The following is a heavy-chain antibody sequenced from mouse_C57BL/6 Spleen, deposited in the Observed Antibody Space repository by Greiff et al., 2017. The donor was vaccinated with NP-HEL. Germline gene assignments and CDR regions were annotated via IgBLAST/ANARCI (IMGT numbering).Heavy chain of an antibody. V-gene: IGHV5-4*01. J-gene: IGHJ4*01. Sequence: EVQVVESGGGLVKPGGSLKLSCAASGFTFSSYAMSWVRQTPEKRLEWVATISDGGSYTYYPDNVKGRFTISRDNAKNNLYLQMSHLKSEDTAMYYCARDPENYAMDYWGQGTSVTVSS. CDR3: ARDPENYAMDY. CDR2: ISDGGSYT. CDR1: GFTFSSYA.